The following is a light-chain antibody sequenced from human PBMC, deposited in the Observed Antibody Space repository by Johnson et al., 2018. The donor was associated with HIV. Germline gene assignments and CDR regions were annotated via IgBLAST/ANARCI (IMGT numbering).Light chain of an antibody. CDR1: SSNIGNNY. CDR3: GTGDSSRMTAY. Sequence: QSVLTQPPSVSAAPGQKVTISCSGSSSNIGNNYVSWYQQLPGTVPKLLSYDNNRRPSGIPDRFSGYKSGTSATLGITGLQTGDEADYYCGTGDSSRMTAYFGMGTNVTVL. J-gene: IGLJ1*01. V-gene: IGLV1-51*01. CDR2: DNN.